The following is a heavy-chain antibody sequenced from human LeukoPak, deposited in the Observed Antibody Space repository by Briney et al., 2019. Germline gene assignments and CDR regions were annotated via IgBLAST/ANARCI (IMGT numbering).Heavy chain of an antibody. V-gene: IGHV5-51*01. D-gene: IGHD5-18*01. CDR2: ISPDDSDT. J-gene: IGHJ1*01. CDR1: GYRFTDYW. Sequence: GESLKISCKGSGYRFTDYWIGWVRQVPGKGLEWMGIISPDDSDTRDSPSYSPSFQGQVTISTDESISTAYLQWSSLKASDTAMYYCARLPPTAMTRNQGYFPYWGQGTLVTVSS. CDR3: ARLPPTAMTRNQGYFPY.